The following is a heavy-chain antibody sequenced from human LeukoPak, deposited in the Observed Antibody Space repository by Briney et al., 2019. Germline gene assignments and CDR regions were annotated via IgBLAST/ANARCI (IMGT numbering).Heavy chain of an antibody. CDR3: ARDPDSSGSAEDY. J-gene: IGHJ4*02. V-gene: IGHV3-53*01. D-gene: IGHD3-22*01. Sequence: QSGGSLRLSCAASGFTFSGHNMNWVRQAPGKGLEWVSVIYSGGSTYYADSVKGRFTISRDNSKNTLYLQMNSLRAEDTAVYYCARDPDSSGSAEDYWGQGTLVTVSS. CDR1: GFTFSGHN. CDR2: IYSGGST.